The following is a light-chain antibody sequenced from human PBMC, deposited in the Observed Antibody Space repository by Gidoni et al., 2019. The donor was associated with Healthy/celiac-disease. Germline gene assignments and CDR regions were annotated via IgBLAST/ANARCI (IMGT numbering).Light chain of an antibody. CDR3: QKYNSAPPT. V-gene: IGKV1-27*01. J-gene: IGKJ1*01. Sequence: DIQITQPTSSLSASVGDRVTITCRASQGISNYLAWYQQKPGKVPKLLIYAASTLQSGVPSRFSGSGSGTDFTLTISSLQPEDVATYYCQKYNSAPPTFGQGTKVEIK. CDR2: AAS. CDR1: QGISNY.